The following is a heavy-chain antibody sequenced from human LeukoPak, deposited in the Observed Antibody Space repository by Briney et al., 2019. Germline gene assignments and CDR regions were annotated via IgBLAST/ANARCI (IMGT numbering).Heavy chain of an antibody. J-gene: IGHJ6*03. V-gene: IGHV5-51*01. CDR1: GYSFTSYW. D-gene: IGHD5-18*01. CDR2: IYPGDSDT. Sequence: GESLKISCKGSGYSFTSYWIGWVRQMPGKGLEWMGIIYPGDSDTRYSPSFQGQVTISADKSNSNAYLQWSSLNATDTAMYYCARHPRGYSYGLHYYYYMDVWGKGTTVTVSS. CDR3: ARHPRGYSYGLHYYYYMDV.